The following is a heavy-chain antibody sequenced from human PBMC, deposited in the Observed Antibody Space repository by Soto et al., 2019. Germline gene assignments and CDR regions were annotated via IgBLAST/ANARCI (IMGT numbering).Heavy chain of an antibody. Sequence: QVQLVESGGGVVQPGKSLTLSCAASGFTFSNFAIHWVRQAPGKGLEWVALISYDGSNQYYADSVQGQFTISRDNSKNTLCLEMSSQRAEDTAVYYCARAPSSGWYGGFDYWGQGTLVTVSS. CDR1: GFTFSNFA. J-gene: IGHJ4*02. CDR2: ISYDGSNQ. V-gene: IGHV3-30*04. D-gene: IGHD6-19*01. CDR3: ARAPSSGWYGGFDY.